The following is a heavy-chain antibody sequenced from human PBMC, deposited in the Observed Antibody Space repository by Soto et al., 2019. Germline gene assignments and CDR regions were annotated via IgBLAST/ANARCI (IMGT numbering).Heavy chain of an antibody. CDR3: AKGVNEIAAAGTVDY. CDR1: GFTFDDYA. D-gene: IGHD6-13*01. Sequence: GGSLRLSCAASGFTFDDYAMHWVRQAPGKGLEWVSGISWNSGSIGYADSVKGRFTISRDNAKNSLYLQMNSLRAEDTALYYCAKGVNEIAAAGTVDYWGQGTLVTVSS. V-gene: IGHV3-9*01. CDR2: ISWNSGSI. J-gene: IGHJ4*02.